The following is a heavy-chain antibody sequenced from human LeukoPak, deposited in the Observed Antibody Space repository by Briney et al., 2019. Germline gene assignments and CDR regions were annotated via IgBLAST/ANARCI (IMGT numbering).Heavy chain of an antibody. CDR2: ISSSSSTI. J-gene: IGHJ4*02. CDR3: ARVQKSRKSVASAVDC. Sequence: GGSLRLSCAASGFTFSSYSMNWVRQAPGKGLEWVSYISSSSSTIYYADSVKGRFTISRDNAKNSLYLQMNSLRAEDTAVYYCARVQKSRKSVASAVDCWGQGTVVIVSS. D-gene: IGHD5-12*01. V-gene: IGHV3-48*04. CDR1: GFTFSSYS.